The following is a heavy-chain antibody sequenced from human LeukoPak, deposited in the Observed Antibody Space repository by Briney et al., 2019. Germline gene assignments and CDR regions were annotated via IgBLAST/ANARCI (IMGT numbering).Heavy chain of an antibody. D-gene: IGHD6-13*01. Sequence: GGSLRLSCAASGFTFSSYDMHWVRQATGKGLGWVSAIGTAGDTYYPGSVKGRFTISRENAKNSLYLQMNSLRAGDTAVYYCARAGKGNYYYYYMDVWGKGTTVTVSS. CDR1: GFTFSSYD. J-gene: IGHJ6*03. CDR2: IGTAGDT. CDR3: ARAGKGNYYYYYMDV. V-gene: IGHV3-13*01.